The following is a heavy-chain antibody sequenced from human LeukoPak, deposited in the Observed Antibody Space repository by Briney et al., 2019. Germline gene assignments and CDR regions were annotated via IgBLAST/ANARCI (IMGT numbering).Heavy chain of an antibody. D-gene: IGHD3-22*01. J-gene: IGHJ3*02. V-gene: IGHV3-21*01. CDR1: GFTFSSYS. CDR2: ISSSSSYI. Sequence: PGGSLRLSCAASGFTFSSYSMNWVRQAPGKGLEWVSSISSSSSYIYYADSVKGRFTISRDNAKNTLYLQMNSLRDEDTAVYYCATKGIVVVIDDAFDIWGQGTMVTVPS. CDR3: ATKGIVVVIDDAFDI.